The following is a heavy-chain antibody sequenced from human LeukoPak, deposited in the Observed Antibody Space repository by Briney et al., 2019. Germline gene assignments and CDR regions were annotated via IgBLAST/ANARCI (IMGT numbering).Heavy chain of an antibody. D-gene: IGHD2-21*02. V-gene: IGHV1-18*01. J-gene: IGHJ5*02. CDR2: ISAYNGNT. CDR1: GYTFTSYG. Sequence: ASVKVSCKASGYTFTSYGISWVRQAPGQGLEWMGWISAYNGNTNYAQKFQGRVTMTRDTSISTAYMELSRLRSDDTAVYYCARELRVSQVATANPWGQGTLVTVSS. CDR3: ARELRVSQVATANP.